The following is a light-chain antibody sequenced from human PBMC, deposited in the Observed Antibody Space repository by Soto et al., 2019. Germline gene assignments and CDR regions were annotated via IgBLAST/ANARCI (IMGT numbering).Light chain of an antibody. V-gene: IGKV1-27*01. CDR2: AAS. CDR3: HQYNSAPWT. Sequence: DIQMTQSPSSLSASVGDRVAIACRASQGISTYLAWYQQKPGEVPKLLIYAASRLQPGITSRYSGGGSGTDFALTNSSRQPEVVATYYCHQYNSAPWTFGHGTRVDIK. CDR1: QGISTY. J-gene: IGKJ1*01.